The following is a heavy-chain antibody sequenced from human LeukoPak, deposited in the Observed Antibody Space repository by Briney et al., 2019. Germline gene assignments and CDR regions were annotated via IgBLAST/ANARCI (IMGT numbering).Heavy chain of an antibody. CDR1: GGSMTSPNYY. J-gene: IGHJ4*02. CDR3: VSLPGGFIWYFDD. D-gene: IGHD3-10*01. CDR2: VYYSGST. Sequence: SETLPLTCTVSGGSMTSPNYYWGWIRQPPGKELEWIGSVYYSGSTHYNPSLKGRVTMSVDTSKNQFSLKLDSATAADTAVYYCVSLPGGFIWYFDDWGQGKLVTVSS. V-gene: IGHV4-39*01.